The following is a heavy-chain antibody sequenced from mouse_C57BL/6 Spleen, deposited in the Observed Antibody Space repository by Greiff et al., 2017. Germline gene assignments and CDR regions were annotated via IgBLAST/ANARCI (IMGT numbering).Heavy chain of an antibody. CDR2: INPGSGGT. V-gene: IGHV1-54*01. CDR3: ARSSDYDGAWFAY. Sequence: QVQLQQSGAELVRPGTSVKVSCKASGYAFTNYLIEWVKQRPGQGLEWIGVINPGSGGTNYNEKFKGKATLTADKSSSTAYMQLSSLTSEDSAVYFCARSSDYDGAWFAYWGQGTLVTVSA. CDR1: GYAFTNYL. J-gene: IGHJ3*01. D-gene: IGHD2-4*01.